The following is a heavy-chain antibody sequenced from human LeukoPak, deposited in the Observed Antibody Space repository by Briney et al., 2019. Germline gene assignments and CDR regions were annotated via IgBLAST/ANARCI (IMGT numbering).Heavy chain of an antibody. CDR2: INPNSGGT. V-gene: IGHV1-2*02. CDR3: ARRTAYYDSSGYYQDLYYFDH. CDR1: GYAFTGYY. Sequence: ASVKVSCTASGYAFTGYYMHWVRQAPGQGLEWMRWINPNSGGTNYAQKFQGRVTMTRDTSISTAYMELSRLRSDDTAVYYCARRTAYYDSSGYYQDLYYFDHWGQGTLVTVSS. J-gene: IGHJ4*02. D-gene: IGHD3-22*01.